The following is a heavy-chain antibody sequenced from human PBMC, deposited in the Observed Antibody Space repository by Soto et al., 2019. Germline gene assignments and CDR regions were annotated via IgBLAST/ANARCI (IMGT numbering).Heavy chain of an antibody. CDR1: GGSISSSNL. D-gene: IGHD2-2*01. CDR3: ARILGYCSSTSCYRNEFDY. Sequence: SETLSLTCAVSGGSISSSNLWSWVRQPPGKGLEWIGEIYHSGSTNYNPSLKSRVTISVDKSKNQFSLKLSSVTAADTAVYYCARILGYCSSTSCYRNEFDYWGQGTLVTVSS. CDR2: IYHSGST. V-gene: IGHV4-4*02. J-gene: IGHJ4*02.